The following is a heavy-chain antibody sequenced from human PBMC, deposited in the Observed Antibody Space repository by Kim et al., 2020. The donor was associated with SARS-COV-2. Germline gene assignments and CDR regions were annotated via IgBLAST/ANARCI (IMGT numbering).Heavy chain of an antibody. CDR2: ISYDGSNK. V-gene: IGHV3-30*04. D-gene: IGHD2-2*01. CDR1: GFTFSGYA. CDR3: ARDILLIPAAS. Sequence: GESLRLSCAASGFTFSGYAMHWVRQAPGKGLEWVAVISYDGSNKYYADSVKDRFTISRDNSKSTLFLQMNSLRVEDTAVYYCARDILLIPAASWGQGTLV. J-gene: IGHJ5*02.